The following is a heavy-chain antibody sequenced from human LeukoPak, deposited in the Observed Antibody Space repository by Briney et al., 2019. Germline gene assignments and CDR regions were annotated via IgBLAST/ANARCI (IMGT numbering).Heavy chain of an antibody. D-gene: IGHD3-3*01. V-gene: IGHV4-39*07. CDR3: ARDRYYDFWSGYSNITLDY. CDR1: GGSISSSSYY. J-gene: IGHJ4*02. CDR2: IYYSGST. Sequence: PSETLSLTCTVSGGSISSSSYYWGWIRQPPGKGLEWIGSIYYSGSTYYNPSLKSRVAISVDTSKNQFSLKLSSVTAADTAVYYCARDRYYDFWSGYSNITLDYWGQGTLVTVSS.